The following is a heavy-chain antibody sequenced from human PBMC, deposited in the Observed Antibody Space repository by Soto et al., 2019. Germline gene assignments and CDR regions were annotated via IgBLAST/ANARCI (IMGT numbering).Heavy chain of an antibody. D-gene: IGHD3-10*01. J-gene: IGHJ6*02. CDR1: GYTFTGYY. Sequence: QVQLVQSGAEVKKPGASVKVSCKASGYTFTGYYMHWVRQAPGQGLEWMGWINPNSGGTNYAQKFQGWVTMTRDTSISTDYMELSRLRSDATAVYYCARGGSLWFGELSAYYYGMDVWGQGTTVTVSS. CDR3: ARGGSLWFGELSAYYYGMDV. CDR2: INPNSGGT. V-gene: IGHV1-2*04.